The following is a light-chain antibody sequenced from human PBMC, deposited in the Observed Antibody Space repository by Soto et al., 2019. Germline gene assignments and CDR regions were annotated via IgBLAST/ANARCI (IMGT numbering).Light chain of an antibody. CDR2: SNA. V-gene: IGLV1-44*01. Sequence: QSVLTQPPSASGTPGQTVTISCSGSGSNIGGNAVNWYQHLPGTAPQLLIYSNALRPSGVPHRFSGSKSGTAGSLAISGLQSEDEAHYYCAAWDDSLKAMLFGGGTKVTVL. CDR3: AAWDDSLKAML. J-gene: IGLJ3*02. CDR1: GSNIGGNA.